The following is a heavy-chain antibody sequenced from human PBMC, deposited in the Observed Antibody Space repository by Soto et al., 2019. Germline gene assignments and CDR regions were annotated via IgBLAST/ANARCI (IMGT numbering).Heavy chain of an antibody. CDR2: TYYRSKWYN. CDR1: GDSVSSNSAA. J-gene: IGHJ4*02. V-gene: IGHV6-1*01. CDR3: AIDPAKHYLDY. Sequence: SQTLSLTCDISGDSVSSNSAAWNWIRQTTSRGLEWLGSTYYRSKWYNDYAVSVKSRITINPDTCKNQFALQLNSVTPEDTAVYYCAIDPAKHYLDYWAQGTLLTVSS.